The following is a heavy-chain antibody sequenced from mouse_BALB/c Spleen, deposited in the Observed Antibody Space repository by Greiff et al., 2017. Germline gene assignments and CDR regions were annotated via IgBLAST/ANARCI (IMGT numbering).Heavy chain of an antibody. Sequence: ESGPGILQPSQTLSLTCSFSGFSLSTSGMGVSWIRQPSGKGLEWLAHIYWDDDKRYNPSLKSRLTISKDTSSNQVFLKITSVDTADTATYYCARLLRLRGYYFDYWGQGTTLTVSS. CDR2: IYWDDDK. V-gene: IGHV8-12*01. D-gene: IGHD1-2*01. CDR1: GFSLSTSGMG. J-gene: IGHJ2*01. CDR3: ARLLRLRGYYFDY.